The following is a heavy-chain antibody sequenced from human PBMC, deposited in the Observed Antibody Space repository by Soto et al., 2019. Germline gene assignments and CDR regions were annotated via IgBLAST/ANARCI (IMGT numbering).Heavy chain of an antibody. V-gene: IGHV1-8*01. CDR1: GYTCTGYD. J-gene: IGHJ4*02. CDR3: ARDSFGLGG. D-gene: IGHD5-18*01. Sequence: ASVKVSCKASGYTCTGYDMNWVRQAPGQGLEWMGWMNPNSGNTGYAQNFQGRVTMTRETSISTAYMERGSLGFDDTAVYFSARDSFGLGGWGQGTLVTVSS. CDR2: MNPNSGNT.